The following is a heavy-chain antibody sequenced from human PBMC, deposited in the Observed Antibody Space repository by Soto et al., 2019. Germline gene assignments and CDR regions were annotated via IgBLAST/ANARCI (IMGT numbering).Heavy chain of an antibody. Sequence: SVKVSCKASGGTFSSYAISWVRQAPGQGLEWMGGIIPIFGTANYAQKFQGRVTITADESTSTAYMELSSLRSEDTAVYYCASPRGTYYYDSSGYPPDGAFDIWGQGTIVTVSS. J-gene: IGHJ3*02. CDR2: IIPIFGTA. V-gene: IGHV1-69*13. D-gene: IGHD3-22*01. CDR1: GGTFSSYA. CDR3: ASPRGTYYYDSSGYPPDGAFDI.